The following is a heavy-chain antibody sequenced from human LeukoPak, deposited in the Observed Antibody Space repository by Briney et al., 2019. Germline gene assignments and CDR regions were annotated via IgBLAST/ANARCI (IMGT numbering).Heavy chain of an antibody. CDR3: ARLATVTTFSY. CDR1: GYSISSGYY. CDR2: IYHSGST. D-gene: IGHD4-17*01. J-gene: IGHJ4*02. Sequence: SETLSLTCAVSGYSISSGYYWGWIRQPPGTGLGWIGSIYHSGSTYYNPSLKSRVTISVDTSKNQFSLKLSSVTAADTAVYCCARLATVTTFSYWGQGTLVTVSS. V-gene: IGHV4-38-2*01.